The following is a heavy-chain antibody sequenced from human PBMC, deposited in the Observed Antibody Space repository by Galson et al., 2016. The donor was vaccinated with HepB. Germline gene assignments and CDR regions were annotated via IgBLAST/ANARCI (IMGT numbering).Heavy chain of an antibody. CDR1: SYTFTSYG. CDR2: ISTYNGYT. Sequence: SVKVSCKASSYTFTSYGISWVRQAPGQGLEWMGWISTYNGYTYYAQKVQGRVTMTTDTSTSTAYLGLRSLRSDDTAVYYCAKTRGTGYSYGREAVDIWGQGTMVTVSS. J-gene: IGHJ3*02. V-gene: IGHV1-18*01. D-gene: IGHD5-18*01. CDR3: AKTRGTGYSYGREAVDI.